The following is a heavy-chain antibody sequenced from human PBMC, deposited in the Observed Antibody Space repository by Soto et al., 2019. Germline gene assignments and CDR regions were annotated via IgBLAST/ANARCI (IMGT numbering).Heavy chain of an antibody. CDR2: INTNTGNP. V-gene: IGHV7-4-1*01. Sequence: ASVKVSCKASGYTFTSYAMNWVRQAPGQGLEWMGWINTNTGNPTYAQGFTGRFVFSLDTSVSTAYLQICSLKAEDTAVYYCARGNSSSWYGIYYYYGMDVWGQGTTVTVSS. CDR3: ARGNSSSWYGIYYYYGMDV. D-gene: IGHD6-13*01. J-gene: IGHJ6*02. CDR1: GYTFTSYA.